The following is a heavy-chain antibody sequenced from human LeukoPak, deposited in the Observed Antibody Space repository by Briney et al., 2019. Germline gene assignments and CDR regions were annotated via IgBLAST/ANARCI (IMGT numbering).Heavy chain of an antibody. V-gene: IGHV3-21*01. Sequence: GGSLRLSCAAYGFTFSSYSMNWVRQAPGKGLEWVSSISSSSSYIYYADSVKGRFTISRDNAKNSLYLQMNSLRAEDTAVYYCAKDLPSSYDFWSGLHNWFDPWGQGTLVTVSS. J-gene: IGHJ5*02. CDR1: GFTFSSYS. D-gene: IGHD3-3*01. CDR2: ISSSSSYI. CDR3: AKDLPSSYDFWSGLHNWFDP.